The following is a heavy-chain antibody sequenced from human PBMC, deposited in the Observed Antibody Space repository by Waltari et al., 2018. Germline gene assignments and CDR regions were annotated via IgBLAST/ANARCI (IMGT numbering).Heavy chain of an antibody. Sequence: EVQLVESGGGLVQPGGYLRLSCAGSGFILDNYWMHWVRQAPGKGLVWVSRINSDGRSITDADSVKGRFTISRDNGKNTLYLQMNSLRADDTAVYYCARSRYCVGYCLGRYFDLWGRGTLVTVSS. V-gene: IGHV3-74*01. CDR1: GFILDNYW. J-gene: IGHJ2*01. D-gene: IGHD2-21*02. CDR2: INSDGRSI. CDR3: ARSRYCVGYCLGRYFDL.